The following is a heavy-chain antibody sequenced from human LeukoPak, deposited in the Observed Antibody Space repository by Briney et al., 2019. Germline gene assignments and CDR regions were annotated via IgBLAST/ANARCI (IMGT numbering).Heavy chain of an antibody. Sequence: ASVKVSCKASGYTFTSYDINWVRQATGQGLEWMGWMNPNSGNTGYAQKFQGRVTITRNTSISTAYMELSSLRSEDTAVYYCARGLLRFLERPSDAFDIWGQGTMVTVSS. V-gene: IGHV1-8*03. CDR2: MNPNSGNT. CDR3: ARGLLRFLERPSDAFDI. CDR1: GYTFTSYD. J-gene: IGHJ3*02. D-gene: IGHD3-3*01.